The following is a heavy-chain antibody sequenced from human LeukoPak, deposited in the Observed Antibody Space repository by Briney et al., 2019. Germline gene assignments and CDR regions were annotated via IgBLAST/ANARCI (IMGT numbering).Heavy chain of an antibody. Sequence: ASVKVSCKASGYTFTGYYMHWVRRAPGLGLEWMGRINPNSGGTNYAQKFQGRVTMTRDTSISTAYMELSRLRSDDTAVYYCARDGGCSSTSCYPYDYWGQGTLVTVSS. D-gene: IGHD2-2*01. CDR3: ARDGGCSSTSCYPYDY. CDR1: GYTFTGYY. J-gene: IGHJ4*02. V-gene: IGHV1-2*06. CDR2: INPNSGGT.